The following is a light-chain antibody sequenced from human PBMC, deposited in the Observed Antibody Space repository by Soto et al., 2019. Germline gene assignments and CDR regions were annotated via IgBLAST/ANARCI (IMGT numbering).Light chain of an antibody. Sequence: AIQMTQSPSSLSASVGDRVTITCRASEEIRRDLGWYQQKPGKAPQVLIYGGTYLQSGVPSRFSGYGSGTDFTLTITSLQPEDFATYYCLQDFIYPRTFGQGTKVEIK. V-gene: IGKV1-6*01. CDR2: GGT. J-gene: IGKJ1*01. CDR3: LQDFIYPRT. CDR1: EEIRRD.